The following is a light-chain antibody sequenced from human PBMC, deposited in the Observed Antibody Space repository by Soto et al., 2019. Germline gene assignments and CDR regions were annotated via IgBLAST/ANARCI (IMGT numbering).Light chain of an antibody. CDR1: QDIDNY. J-gene: IGKJ4*01. Sequence: DIQMTQSPSSLSASVGDRVTITCRASQDIDNYVGWFQQKPGTAPKSLIYAASKLKSGVPSKFSGSGSGTDFTLTISSLQPDDFATYYCQQYDRFPRTFGGGTKVEMK. V-gene: IGKV1-16*02. CDR3: QQYDRFPRT. CDR2: AAS.